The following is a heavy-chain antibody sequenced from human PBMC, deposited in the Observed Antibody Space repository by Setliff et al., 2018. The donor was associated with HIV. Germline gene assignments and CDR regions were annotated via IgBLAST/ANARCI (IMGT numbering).Heavy chain of an antibody. CDR3: ARDCRVGWVFTYGMDV. CDR2: IKQDGSEK. Sequence: PGGSLRLSCAASGFTFSSHWMSWVRQAPGKGLEWVANIKQDGSEKYYVDSVKGRFTISRDNSKNTLFLQMNSLRPEDTAVYYCARDCRVGWVFTYGMDVWGQGTLVTVSS. CDR1: GFTFSSHW. V-gene: IGHV3-7*05. J-gene: IGHJ6*02. D-gene: IGHD6-13*01.